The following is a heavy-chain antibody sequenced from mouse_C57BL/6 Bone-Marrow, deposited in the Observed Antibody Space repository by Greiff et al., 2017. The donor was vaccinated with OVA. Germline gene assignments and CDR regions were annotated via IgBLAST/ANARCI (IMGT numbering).Heavy chain of an antibody. V-gene: IGHV1-81*01. J-gene: IGHJ4*01. CDR2: IYPRSGNT. CDR1: GYTFTSYG. Sequence: QVQLQQSGAELARPGASVKLSCKASGYTFTSYGISWVKQRTGQGLEWIGEIYPRSGNTYYNEKFKGKATLTADKSSSTAYMELRSLTSEDSAVYFCARSRVRRYYAMDYWGQGTSVTGSS. CDR3: ARSRVRRYYAMDY. D-gene: IGHD2-5*01.